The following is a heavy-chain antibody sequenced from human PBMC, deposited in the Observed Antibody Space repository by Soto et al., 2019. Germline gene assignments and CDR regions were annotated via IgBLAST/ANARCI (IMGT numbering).Heavy chain of an antibody. V-gene: IGHV1-2*02. CDR3: ARVRIPDAFDI. CDR1: RDTFTGYY. CDR2: INPNSGGP. Sequence: QVHLVQSGAEVKKPGASVKVSCKASRDTFTGYYMHWVRQAPGQGLEWMGWINPNSGGPNYAQKFQGRVNMTRDTSISTVYLELSRLRSDDTAVYYWARVRIPDAFDIWGQGTMVTVSS. J-gene: IGHJ3*02.